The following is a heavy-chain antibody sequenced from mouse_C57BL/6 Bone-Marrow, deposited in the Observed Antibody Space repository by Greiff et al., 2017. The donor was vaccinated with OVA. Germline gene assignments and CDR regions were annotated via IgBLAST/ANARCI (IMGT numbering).Heavy chain of an antibody. CDR1: GYTFTSYW. J-gene: IGHJ3*01. V-gene: IGHV1-64*01. Sequence: QVQLQQSGAELVKPGASVKLSCKASGYTFTSYWMHWVKQRPGQGLEWIGMIHPNSGSTNYNEKFKSKATLTVDKSSSTAYMQLSSLTSEDSAVYYGARGYYGSRSWFAYWGQGTLVTVSA. CDR2: IHPNSGST. D-gene: IGHD1-1*01. CDR3: ARGYYGSRSWFAY.